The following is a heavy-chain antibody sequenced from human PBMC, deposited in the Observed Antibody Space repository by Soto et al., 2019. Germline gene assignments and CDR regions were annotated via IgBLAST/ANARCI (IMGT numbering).Heavy chain of an antibody. Sequence: PSETLSLTCAVYGGSFSGYYWNWIRQPPGKGLEWIGEINHSGSTYYNPSLKSRVTISVDTSKNQFSLKLSSVTAADTAVYYCARIYYDSVFDYWGQGTLVTVSS. CDR2: INHSGST. J-gene: IGHJ4*02. CDR1: GGSFSGYY. V-gene: IGHV4-34*01. CDR3: ARIYYDSVFDY. D-gene: IGHD3-22*01.